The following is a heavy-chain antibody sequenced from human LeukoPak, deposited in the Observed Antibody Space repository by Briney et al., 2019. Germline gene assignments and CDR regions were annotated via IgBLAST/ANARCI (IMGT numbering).Heavy chain of an antibody. CDR2: VYTSGST. J-gene: IGHJ5*02. CDR3: ARGAHEYYYDSSGYIWFDP. D-gene: IGHD3-22*01. Sequence: SQTLSLTCTVSGDSISSGSSYWSWIRQPAGKGLEWIGRVYTSGSTNYNPSLKSRVTISVDTSKNQFSLKLSSVTAADTAVYYCARGAHEYYYDSSGYIWFDPWGQGTLVTVSS. CDR1: GDSISSGSSY. V-gene: IGHV4-61*02.